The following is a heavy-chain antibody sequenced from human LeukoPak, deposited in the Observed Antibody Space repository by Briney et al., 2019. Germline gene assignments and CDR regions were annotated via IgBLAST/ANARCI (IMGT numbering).Heavy chain of an antibody. CDR3: ARGVGYSSSPDFDY. CDR2: IYTSGST. CDR1: GGSISSGSYY. V-gene: IGHV4-61*02. Sequence: PSQTLSLNCTVSGGSISSGSYYWSWIRQPAGKGLEWIGRIYTSGSTNYNPSLKSRVTISVDTSKNQFSLKLSSVTAADTAVYYCARGVGYSSSPDFDYWGQGTLVTVSS. D-gene: IGHD6-6*01. J-gene: IGHJ4*02.